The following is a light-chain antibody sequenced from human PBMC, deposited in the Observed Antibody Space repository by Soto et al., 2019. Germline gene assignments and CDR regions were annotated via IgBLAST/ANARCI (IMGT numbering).Light chain of an antibody. Sequence: EIVMTQSPATLSVSPGERATLSCRASQSVSTNFAWYQHKHGQAPRLLIYGASTRATVIPAMFSGSGSGTEFTLIISILQYEDVAVYYCHLCSKWPQTFGQGTKVEIK. J-gene: IGKJ1*01. V-gene: IGKV3-15*01. CDR1: QSVSTN. CDR3: HLCSKWPQT. CDR2: GAS.